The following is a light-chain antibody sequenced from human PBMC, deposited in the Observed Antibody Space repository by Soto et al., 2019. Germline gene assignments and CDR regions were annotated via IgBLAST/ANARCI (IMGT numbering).Light chain of an antibody. V-gene: IGKV3-15*01. CDR3: QQYNNWPLT. CDR2: GAS. CDR1: QSVSSN. J-gene: IGKJ5*01. Sequence: IQMTQSPATLSVSPGERATLSCGASQSVSSNLAWYQQKPGKAPRLLMYGASSRATGIPVRLSGSGSGTEFTLTISSLKYEDFAVYYCQQYNNWPLTFGHGTRLEIK.